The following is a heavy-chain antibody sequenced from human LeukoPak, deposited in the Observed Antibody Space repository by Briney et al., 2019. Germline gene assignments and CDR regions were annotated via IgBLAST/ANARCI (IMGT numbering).Heavy chain of an antibody. CDR3: ARGPDCSGGSCYSSYFDY. D-gene: IGHD2-15*01. J-gene: IGHJ4*02. CDR2: ISAYNGNT. CDR1: GYTFTSYG. V-gene: IGHV1-18*01. Sequence: ASVKASCKASGYTFTSYGISWVRKAPGQGLEWMGWISAYNGNTNYAQKVQGRVTMTTDTSTSTAYMELRSLRSDDTAVYYCARGPDCSGGSCYSSYFDYWGQGTLVTVSS.